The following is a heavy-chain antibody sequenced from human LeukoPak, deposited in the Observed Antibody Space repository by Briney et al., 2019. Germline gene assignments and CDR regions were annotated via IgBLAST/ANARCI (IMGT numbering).Heavy chain of an antibody. D-gene: IGHD4-23*01. CDR2: IYYSGST. J-gene: IGHJ4*02. CDR3: ARGDLRWLLDY. Sequence: ETLSLTCTVSGGSISSSSYYWGWIRQPPGKGLEWIGSIYYSGSTYYNPSLKRRVTISVDTSKNQFSLKLSSVTAADTAVYYCARGDLRWLLDYWGQGTLVTVSS. V-gene: IGHV4-39*07. CDR1: GGSISSSSYY.